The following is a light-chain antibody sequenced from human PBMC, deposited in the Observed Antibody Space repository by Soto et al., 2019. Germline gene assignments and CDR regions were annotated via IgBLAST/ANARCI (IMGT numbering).Light chain of an antibody. V-gene: IGKV1-5*01. Sequence: DIQMTQSPSTVYASVGDRVTITCRARQTITNRLAWYQRKPGKAPKVLIYDDSNLESGVPSRFSGSGSGTEFILTISSLQPDDFATYYCQQYGGLWTLGQGTKVEVK. CDR2: DDS. J-gene: IGKJ1*01. CDR1: QTITNR. CDR3: QQYGGLWT.